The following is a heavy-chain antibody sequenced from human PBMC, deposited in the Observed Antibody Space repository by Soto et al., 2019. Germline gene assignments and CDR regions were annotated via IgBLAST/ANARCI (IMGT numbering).Heavy chain of an antibody. V-gene: IGHV3-11*01. Sequence: QVQLVESGGGLVKPGGSLRLSCTASGFTFSDHYMTWVRQAPGKGLEYISYISESGSATNYADSVKGRFTISRDNAENSLYLQMNSLTAEDTAVYYCSRAARHLDYWGQGTLVTVSS. CDR3: SRAARHLDY. CDR2: ISESGSAT. CDR1: GFTFSDHY. J-gene: IGHJ4*02.